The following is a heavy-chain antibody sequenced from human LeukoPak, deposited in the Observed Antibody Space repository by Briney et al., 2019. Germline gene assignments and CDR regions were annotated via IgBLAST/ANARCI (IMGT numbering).Heavy chain of an antibody. Sequence: GGSLRLSCAASGFTFSSYAMHWVRQAPGKGLEWVAVISYDGSNKYYADSVKGRFTISRDNSKNTLYLQMNSLRAEDTAVYYCARDRIRIAATPLDYWGQGTLVTVSS. J-gene: IGHJ4*02. CDR1: GFTFSSYA. CDR3: ARDRIRIAATPLDY. CDR2: ISYDGSNK. D-gene: IGHD6-13*01. V-gene: IGHV3-30-3*01.